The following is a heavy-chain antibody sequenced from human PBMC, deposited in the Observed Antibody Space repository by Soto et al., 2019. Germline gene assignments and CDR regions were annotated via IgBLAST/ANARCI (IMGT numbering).Heavy chain of an antibody. V-gene: IGHV1-69*01. Sequence: QVQLVQSGAEVKKPGSSVKVSCKASGGTFSSYAISWVRQAPGQGLEWMGGIIPIFGTANYAQKFQGRVTITADESTSTAYMELSSLRSEDTAVYYCARDPSLMTESYYYGMDVWGQGTTVTVSS. D-gene: IGHD3-16*01. CDR3: ARDPSLMTESYYYGMDV. CDR1: GGTFSSYA. CDR2: IIPIFGTA. J-gene: IGHJ6*02.